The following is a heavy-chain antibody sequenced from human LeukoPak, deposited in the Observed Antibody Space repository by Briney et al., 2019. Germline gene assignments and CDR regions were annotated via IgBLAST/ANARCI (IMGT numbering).Heavy chain of an antibody. J-gene: IGHJ6*03. CDR2: ISAYNGNT. CDR3: ARVCESKLELHDYYYYYMDV. Sequence: GASVKVSCKSSGYTFISYTISWVRQAPGQGLEGMGWISAYNGNTNYAQKLQGRVTITTDRSTSTADITPRSLKSDDTAVYYCARVCESKLELHDYYYYYMDVWGKGTTVTVSS. V-gene: IGHV1-18*01. CDR1: GYTFISYT. D-gene: IGHD1-7*01.